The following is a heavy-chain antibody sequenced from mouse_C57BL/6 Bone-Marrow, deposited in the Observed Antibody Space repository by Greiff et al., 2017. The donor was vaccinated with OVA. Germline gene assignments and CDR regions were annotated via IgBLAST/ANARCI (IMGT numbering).Heavy chain of an antibody. V-gene: IGHV1-55*01. J-gene: IGHJ4*01. CDR3: AIYYYGSRLGAMDY. CDR1: GYTFTSYW. D-gene: IGHD1-1*01. CDR2: IYPGSGST. Sequence: QVQLQQPGAELVKPGASVKMSCKASGYTFTSYWITWVKQRPGQGLEWIGDIYPGSGSTNYNEKFKSKATLTVDTSSSTAYMQLSSLTSEDSAVYYGAIYYYGSRLGAMDYWGQGTSVTVSS.